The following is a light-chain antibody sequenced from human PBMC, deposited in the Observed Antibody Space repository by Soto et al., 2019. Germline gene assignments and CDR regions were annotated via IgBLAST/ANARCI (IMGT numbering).Light chain of an antibody. CDR3: TSYTTGSTLV. V-gene: IGLV2-14*01. Sequence: QSVLTQPASVSGSPGQSITISCTGTSSDVGSYNSVSWYQQHPGKAPKLMIYEVSNRSSGVSNRFSGSKSGNTASLTISGLQAEDEADYYCTSYTTGSTLVFGGGTKLTVL. J-gene: IGLJ2*01. CDR2: EVS. CDR1: SSDVGSYNS.